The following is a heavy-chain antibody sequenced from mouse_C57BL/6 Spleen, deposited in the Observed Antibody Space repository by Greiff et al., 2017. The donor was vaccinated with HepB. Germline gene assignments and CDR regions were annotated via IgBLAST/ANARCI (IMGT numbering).Heavy chain of an antibody. D-gene: IGHD3-3*01. V-gene: IGHV1-61*01. Sequence: QVQLQQPGAELVRPGSSVKLSCKASGYTFTSYWMDWVKQRPGQGLEWIGNIYPSDSETHYNQKFKDKATLTVDKSSSTAYMQLNSLTSEDSAVYYCARGGTRRSWFAYWGQGTLVTVSA. J-gene: IGHJ3*01. CDR1: GYTFTSYW. CDR3: ARGGTRRSWFAY. CDR2: IYPSDSET.